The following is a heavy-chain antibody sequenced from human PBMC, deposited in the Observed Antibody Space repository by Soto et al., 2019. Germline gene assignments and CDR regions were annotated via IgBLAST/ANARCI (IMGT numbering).Heavy chain of an antibody. J-gene: IGHJ4*02. CDR2: INHSGST. D-gene: IGHD5-18*01. CDR1: GGSFSGYY. V-gene: IGHV4-34*01. Sequence: ASETLSLTCAVYGGSFSGYYWSWIRQPPGKGLEWIGEINHSGSTNYNPSLKSRVTISVDTSKNQFSLKLSSVTAADTAVYYCARTLGRGYSYGYPMDYWGQGTLVTVSS. CDR3: ARTLGRGYSYGYPMDY.